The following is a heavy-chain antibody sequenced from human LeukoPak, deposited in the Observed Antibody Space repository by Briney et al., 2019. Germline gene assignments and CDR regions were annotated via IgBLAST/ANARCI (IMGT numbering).Heavy chain of an antibody. CDR3: AKDRHSYYYDSSGYYSQGPYFDY. J-gene: IGHJ4*02. CDR2: VSGSGRST. V-gene: IGHV3-23*01. CDR1: GFKFSSYG. D-gene: IGHD3-22*01. Sequence: GGSLRLSCAASGFKFSSYGMSWVRRAPGKGLEWVSGVSGSGRSTYYADSVKGRFTISRDNSKNTLYLQMNSLRAEDTAVYYCAKDRHSYYYDSSGYYSQGPYFDYWGQGTLVTVSS.